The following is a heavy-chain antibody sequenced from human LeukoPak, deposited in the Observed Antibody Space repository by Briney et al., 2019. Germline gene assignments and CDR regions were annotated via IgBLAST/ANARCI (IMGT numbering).Heavy chain of an antibody. CDR3: TRSRSSVAGLEY. J-gene: IGHJ4*02. CDR1: GYTXTSXY. V-gene: IGHV1-46*01. D-gene: IGHD6-19*01. Sequence: ASVKVSCKASGYTXTSXYMHXVRXAPGQGXXWMAVMSPSGGRTTYAQKFQGRVTMARDTSATTVYMELSSLRSEDTAVYYCTRSRSSVAGLEYWGQGTLVTVSS. CDR2: MSPSGGRT.